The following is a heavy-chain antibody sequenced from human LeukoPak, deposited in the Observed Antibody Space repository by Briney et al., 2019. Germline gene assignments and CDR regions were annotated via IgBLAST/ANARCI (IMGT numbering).Heavy chain of an antibody. J-gene: IGHJ6*02. CDR3: ADLWTNGWDV. V-gene: IGHV3-48*03. CDR2: ISTSGDTI. CDR1: GLTFSSYE. D-gene: IGHD3/OR15-3a*01. Sequence: PGGSLRLSCVASGLTFSSYEIDCVRQAPGKGLEWVSYISTSGDTIYYADPVKGRFTISRDNAKNSAYLQMNSLRAEDTAVYYCADLWTNGWDVWGQGTTVTVSS.